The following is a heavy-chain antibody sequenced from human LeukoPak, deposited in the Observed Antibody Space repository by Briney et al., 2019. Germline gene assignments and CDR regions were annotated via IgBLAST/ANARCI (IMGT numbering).Heavy chain of an antibody. J-gene: IGHJ4*02. Sequence: ASVKVSCKASGYTFTSYGISGVRQAPGQGLEWMGWISAYNGNTNYAQKLQGRVTMTTDTSTSTASMELRRLRSDDTAVYYCARDMSKQWLVLNYWGQGTLVTVSS. CDR2: ISAYNGNT. D-gene: IGHD6-19*01. CDR1: GYTFTSYG. V-gene: IGHV1-18*01. CDR3: ARDMSKQWLVLNY.